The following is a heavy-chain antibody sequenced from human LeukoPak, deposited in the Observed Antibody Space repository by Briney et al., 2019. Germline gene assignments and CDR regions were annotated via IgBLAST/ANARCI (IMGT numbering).Heavy chain of an antibody. Sequence: GGSLRLSCAASEFTVSSNYMSWVRQAPGKGLEWVSIIYSGGNTYYADSVTGRFTISRDNSKNTLYLQMNSLRAEDTAVYYCAKDPIAYYDSSGYPVWGQGTLVTVSS. CDR1: EFTVSSNY. V-gene: IGHV3-66*01. D-gene: IGHD3-22*01. CDR2: IYSGGNT. J-gene: IGHJ4*02. CDR3: AKDPIAYYDSSGYPV.